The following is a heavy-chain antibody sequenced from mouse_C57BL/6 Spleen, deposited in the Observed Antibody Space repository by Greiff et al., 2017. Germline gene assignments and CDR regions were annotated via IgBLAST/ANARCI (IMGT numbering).Heavy chain of an antibody. CDR1: GYAFSSSW. V-gene: IGHV1-82*01. CDR3: ARTSGSRFDY. CDR2: IYPGDGDT. J-gene: IGHJ2*01. Sequence: VQVVESGPELVKPGASVKISCKASGYAFSSSWMNWVKQRPGKGLEWIGRIYPGDGDTNYNGKFKGKATLTADKSSSTAYMQLSSLTSEDSAVCFCARTSGSRFDYWGQGTTLTVSS. D-gene: IGHD1-1*01.